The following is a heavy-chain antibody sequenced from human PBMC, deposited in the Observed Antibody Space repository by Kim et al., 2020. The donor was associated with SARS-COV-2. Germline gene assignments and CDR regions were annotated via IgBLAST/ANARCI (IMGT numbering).Heavy chain of an antibody. Sequence: VKGRFTISGDNAKNSLYLQMNSLRAEDTAVYYCARDGPEMATIYYYFDYWGQGTLVTVSS. CDR3: ARDGPEMATIYYYFDY. V-gene: IGHV3-21*01. J-gene: IGHJ4*02. D-gene: IGHD5-12*01.